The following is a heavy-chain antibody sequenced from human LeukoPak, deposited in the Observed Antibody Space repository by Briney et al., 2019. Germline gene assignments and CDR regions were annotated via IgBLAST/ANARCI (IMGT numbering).Heavy chain of an antibody. J-gene: IGHJ6*02. CDR1: GGTFSSYA. CDR2: IIPIFGTA. Sequence: SVKVSCKASGGTFSSYAISWVRQAPGQGLEWMGGIIPIFGTANYAQKFQGRVTITADESTSTAYMELSSLRSEDTAVYYCARERDSGSYGAYYYYYYGMDVWGQGTTVTVSS. V-gene: IGHV1-69*01. CDR3: ARERDSGSYGAYYYYYYGMDV. D-gene: IGHD1-26*01.